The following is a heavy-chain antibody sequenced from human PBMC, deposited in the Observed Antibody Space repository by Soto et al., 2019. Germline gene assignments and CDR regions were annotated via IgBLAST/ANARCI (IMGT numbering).Heavy chain of an antibody. Sequence: SETLSLTCAVYCGSFSGYYWSWIRQPPGKGLEWIGEINHSGSTNYNPSLKSRVTISVDTSKNQFSLKLSSVTAADTAVYYCARGNDIVVVPAAHSSSYYYGMDVWGQGTTVTVSS. CDR3: ARGNDIVVVPAAHSSSYYYGMDV. CDR1: CGSFSGYY. D-gene: IGHD2-2*01. J-gene: IGHJ6*02. CDR2: INHSGST. V-gene: IGHV4-34*01.